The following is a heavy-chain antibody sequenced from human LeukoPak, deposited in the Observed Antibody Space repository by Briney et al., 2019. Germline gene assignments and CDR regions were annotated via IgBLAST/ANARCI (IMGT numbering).Heavy chain of an antibody. D-gene: IGHD2-15*01. V-gene: IGHV3-74*01. CDR2: INTDGSDT. CDR1: GFTFNIYW. Sequence: GGSLRLSCAASGFTFNIYWMDWVRQAPGKGLIWVSRINTDGSDTTYADSVKGRFTISRDNAKNTLYLQMNSPRAEDTAVYYCARGCSGGSCYDNWGQGTLVTVSS. J-gene: IGHJ4*02. CDR3: ARGCSGGSCYDN.